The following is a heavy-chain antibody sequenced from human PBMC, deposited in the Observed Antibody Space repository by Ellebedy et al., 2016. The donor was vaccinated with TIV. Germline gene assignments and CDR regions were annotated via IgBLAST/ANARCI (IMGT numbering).Heavy chain of an antibody. Sequence: SETLSLXXTVSGGSISSGYYYWSWIRQPPGEGLEWIGDIDYSGYTYYSPSLKSRLTISVDTSENQVSLKLSSVTAADTAVYYCARQHRVPDYFDYWGQGRLVTVSS. CDR2: IDYSGYT. V-gene: IGHV4-30-4*01. D-gene: IGHD4/OR15-4a*01. CDR3: ARQHRVPDYFDY. J-gene: IGHJ4*02. CDR1: GGSISSGYYY.